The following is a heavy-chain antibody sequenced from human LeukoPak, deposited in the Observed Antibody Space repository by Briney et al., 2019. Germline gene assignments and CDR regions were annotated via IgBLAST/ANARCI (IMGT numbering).Heavy chain of an antibody. Sequence: SETLSLTCAVYGGSFSGYYWSWIRQPPGKGLEWIGEINHSGSTNYNPSLKSRVTISVDTSKNQFSLKLSSVTAADTAVYYCARRGGSYYGSLDYWGQGTLVTVSS. D-gene: IGHD1-26*01. CDR2: INHSGST. J-gene: IGHJ4*02. CDR1: GGSFSGYY. CDR3: ARRGGSYYGSLDY. V-gene: IGHV4-34*01.